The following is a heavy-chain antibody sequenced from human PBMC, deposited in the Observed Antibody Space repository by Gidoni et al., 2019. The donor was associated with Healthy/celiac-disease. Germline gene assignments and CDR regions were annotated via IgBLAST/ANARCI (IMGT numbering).Heavy chain of an antibody. CDR2: IKQDGSEK. J-gene: IGHJ4*02. Sequence: EVQLVESGGGLVQPGGSLRPSWAASGFTFSSYWMSWVRQAPGKGLEWGANIKQDGSEKYYVDSVKGRFTISRDNAKNSLYLQMNSLRAEDTAVYYCATLMTTVVTADYWGQGTLVTVSS. D-gene: IGHD4-17*01. CDR3: ATLMTTVVTADY. V-gene: IGHV3-7*03. CDR1: GFTFSSYW.